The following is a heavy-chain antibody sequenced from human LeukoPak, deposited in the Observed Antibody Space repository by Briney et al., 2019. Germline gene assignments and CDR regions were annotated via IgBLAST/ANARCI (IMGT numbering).Heavy chain of an antibody. V-gene: IGHV1-46*01. CDR2: INPSGGST. J-gene: IGHJ4*02. D-gene: IGHD1-14*01. CDR3: AQGRTSEESYFDY. Sequence: GASVKVSCKASGYTCTSYYIHWVRQAPGQGLEWMGIINPSGGSTSYAQKFQGRVTMTRGTSTSTVYMELSSLRSEDTAVYYCAQGRTSEESYFDYWGQGTLVTVSS. CDR1: GYTCTSYY.